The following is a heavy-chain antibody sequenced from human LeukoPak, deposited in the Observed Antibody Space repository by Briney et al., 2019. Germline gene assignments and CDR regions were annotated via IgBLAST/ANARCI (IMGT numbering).Heavy chain of an antibody. J-gene: IGHJ5*02. CDR3: AKVPRQHDNWFDP. CDR2: ISSSTII. V-gene: IGHV3-48*01. D-gene: IGHD6-13*01. CDR1: GFTFSSHS. Sequence: GGSLRLSCAASGFTFSSHSMNWVRQAPGKGLEWVSYISSSTIIHYADSVKGRFTISRDDAKNSLYLQMNSLRAEDTAVYYCAKVPRQHDNWFDPWGQGTLVTVSS.